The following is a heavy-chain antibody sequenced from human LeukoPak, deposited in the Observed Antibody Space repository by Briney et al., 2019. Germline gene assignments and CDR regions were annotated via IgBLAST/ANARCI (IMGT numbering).Heavy chain of an antibody. Sequence: GGSLRLSCAASGFTFSSYAMHWVRQAPGKGLEWVAVISYDGSNKYYADSVKGRFTISRDNSKNTLYLQMNSLRAEDTAVYYCARDLERVFDYWGQGTLVTVPS. D-gene: IGHD1-1*01. CDR3: ARDLERVFDY. V-gene: IGHV3-30*04. CDR2: ISYDGSNK. CDR1: GFTFSSYA. J-gene: IGHJ4*02.